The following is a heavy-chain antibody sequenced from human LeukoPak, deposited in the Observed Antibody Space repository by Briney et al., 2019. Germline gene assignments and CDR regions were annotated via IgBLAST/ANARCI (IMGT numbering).Heavy chain of an antibody. CDR2: SDCSGTT. J-gene: IGHJ5*02. D-gene: IGHD1-26*01. CDR1: GSSISSNTYF. Sequence: SSETLSPTCTVSGSSISSNTYFWGWFRQPPGKGLEWIGNSDCSGTTYYNSSLQSRVTISVDTPKNQFSLKLTDVSAADTAVYHCARVGRTTKKFDPWGQGTLVTVSS. V-gene: IGHV4-39*01. CDR3: ARVGRTTKKFDP.